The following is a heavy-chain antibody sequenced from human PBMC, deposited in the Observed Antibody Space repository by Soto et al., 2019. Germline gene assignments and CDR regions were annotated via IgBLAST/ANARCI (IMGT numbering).Heavy chain of an antibody. CDR1: GFTFSSYA. CDR2: ISGSGGST. J-gene: IGHJ4*02. Sequence: EVQLLESGGGLVQPGGSLRLSCAASGFTFSSYAMSWVRQAPGKGLEWVSAISGSGGSTYYADSVKGRFTISRDNSKNTRYLQRNSLRAQDTAVYYCAKGSGIAAKKPFDYWGQGTLVTVSS. D-gene: IGHD6-13*01. CDR3: AKGSGIAAKKPFDY. V-gene: IGHV3-23*01.